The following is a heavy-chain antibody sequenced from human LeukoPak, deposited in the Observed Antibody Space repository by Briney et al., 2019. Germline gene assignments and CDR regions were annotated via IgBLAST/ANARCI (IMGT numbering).Heavy chain of an antibody. CDR2: MYNSGST. J-gene: IGHJ4*02. D-gene: IGHD6-13*01. Sequence: SETLSLTCTVSGGSISSSSYYWGWIRQPPGKGLEWIGYMYNSGSTNYNPSLKSRVTISADTSKNQFSLRLSSVTAADTAVYYCARDQGGGSSWYDYWGQGILVTVSS. CDR3: ARDQGGGSSWYDY. CDR1: GGSISSSSYY. V-gene: IGHV4-61*01.